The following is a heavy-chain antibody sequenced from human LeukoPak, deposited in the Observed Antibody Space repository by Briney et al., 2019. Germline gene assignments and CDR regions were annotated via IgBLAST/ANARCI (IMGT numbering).Heavy chain of an antibody. V-gene: IGHV1-2*02. CDR3: ARLAAVPG. CDR2: IHPNSGDT. D-gene: IGHD6-19*01. J-gene: IGHJ1*01. CDR1: GYTFTGYY. Sequence: ASVKVSCKASGYTFTGYYLHWVRQAPGQGFEWMGWIHPNSGDTNYAQKFQGRVTMTRDTSISTAYMELSSLRSDDTAVYYCARLAAVPGWGQGALVTVSS.